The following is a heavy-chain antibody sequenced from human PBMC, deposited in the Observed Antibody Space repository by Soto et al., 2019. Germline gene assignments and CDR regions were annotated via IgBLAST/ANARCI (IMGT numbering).Heavy chain of an antibody. CDR3: ARTAYYYDSSGYYYLDAYYFDY. V-gene: IGHV2-26*01. CDR1: GFSLSNARMG. D-gene: IGHD3-22*01. CDR2: IFSNDEK. Sequence: SGPTLVNPTETLTLTCTVSGFSLSNARMGVSWIRQPPGKALEWLAHIFSNDEKSYSTSLKSRLTISKDTSKSQVVLTMTNMDPVDTATYYCARTAYYYDSSGYYYLDAYYFDYWGQGTLVTVSS. J-gene: IGHJ4*02.